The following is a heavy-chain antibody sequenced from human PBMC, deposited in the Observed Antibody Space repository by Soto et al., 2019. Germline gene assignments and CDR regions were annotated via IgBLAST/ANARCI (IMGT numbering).Heavy chain of an antibody. CDR1: GYTFTSYG. V-gene: IGHV1-18*01. CDR3: ARGRYGDY. J-gene: IGHJ4*02. Sequence: QVNLVQSGAEVRKPGASVKVSCKGSGYTFTSYGIAWVRQAPGQGLEWMGWISAHNDNTNYAQKVQGRVTVTRDTSTSTAHMELRNLRSDDTAVYYCARGRYGDYWGQGALVTVSS. CDR2: ISAHNDNT. D-gene: IGHD1-1*01.